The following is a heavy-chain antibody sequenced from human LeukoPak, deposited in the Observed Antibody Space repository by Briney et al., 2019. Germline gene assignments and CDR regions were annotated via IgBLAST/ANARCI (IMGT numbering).Heavy chain of an antibody. CDR1: GGSISSYY. D-gene: IGHD3-9*01. V-gene: IGHV4-59*01. CDR3: ARIGVLRYFDWWGGGGWNYYYYMDV. CDR2: IYYSGST. J-gene: IGHJ6*03. Sequence: SETLSLTCTVSGGSISSYYWSWIRQPPGKGLEWIGYIYYSGSTNYIPSLKSRVTISVDTSKNQFSLKLSSVTAADTALYYCARIGVLRYFDWWGGGGWNYYYYMDVWGKGTTVTVSS.